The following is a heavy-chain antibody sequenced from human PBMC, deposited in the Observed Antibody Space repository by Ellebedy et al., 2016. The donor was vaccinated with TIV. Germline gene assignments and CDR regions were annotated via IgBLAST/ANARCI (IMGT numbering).Heavy chain of an antibody. V-gene: IGHV4-4*02. D-gene: IGHD3-10*01. CDR3: ARQGDYGSGTNYVGEDY. CDR1: GGAISSSNW. Sequence: SETLSLXXVVSGGAISSSNWWSWVRQPPGKGLEWIGEIYHSGSTNYNPSLKSRVTVSVDTSNNQFSLKLSSVTAADTAVYYCARQGDYGSGTNYVGEDYWGQGTLVTVSS. J-gene: IGHJ4*02. CDR2: IYHSGST.